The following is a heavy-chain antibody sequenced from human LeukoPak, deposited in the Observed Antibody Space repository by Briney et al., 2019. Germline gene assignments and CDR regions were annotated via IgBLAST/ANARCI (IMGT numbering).Heavy chain of an antibody. Sequence: GASVKVSCKASGYTFTSYGISWVRQAPGQGLEWMGWISAYNGKKNYVHKLQGRVTMTTDTSTNPAYMVLRSLRSGDTAVYYLARDWGYSPIQWGQGTLVPVSS. CDR2: ISAYNGKK. CDR1: GYTFTSYG. J-gene: IGHJ4*02. V-gene: IGHV1-18*01. CDR3: ARDWGYSPIQ. D-gene: IGHD6-13*01.